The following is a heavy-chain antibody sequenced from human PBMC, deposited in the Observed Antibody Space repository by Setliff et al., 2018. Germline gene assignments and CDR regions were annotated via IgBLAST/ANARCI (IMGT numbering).Heavy chain of an antibody. CDR3: ANGLKSEASYYMDV. CDR2: INNEGSGT. J-gene: IGHJ6*03. D-gene: IGHD4-4*01. V-gene: IGHV3-74*01. Sequence: GSLRLSCAASGFTFGNYWMHWVRQGPGKGLVWVSRINNEGSGTTSADSVKGRFTISRDNTKSTLFLEMNSLTAEDTAVYYCANGLKSEASYYMDVWGKGTTVTVSS. CDR1: GFTFGNYW.